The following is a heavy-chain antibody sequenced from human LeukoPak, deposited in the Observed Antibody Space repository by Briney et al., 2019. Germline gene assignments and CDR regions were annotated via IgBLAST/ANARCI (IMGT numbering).Heavy chain of an antibody. CDR2: ISGSGGST. CDR3: AKALGSYSSSWYYFDY. CDR1: GFTFSSYA. D-gene: IGHD6-13*01. Sequence: GGSLRLSCAASGFTFSSYAMSWVRQAPGKGLGWVSAISGSGGSTYYADSVKGRFTISRDNSKNTLYLQMNSLRAEDTAVYYCAKALGSYSSSWYYFDYWGQGTLVTVSS. J-gene: IGHJ4*02. V-gene: IGHV3-23*01.